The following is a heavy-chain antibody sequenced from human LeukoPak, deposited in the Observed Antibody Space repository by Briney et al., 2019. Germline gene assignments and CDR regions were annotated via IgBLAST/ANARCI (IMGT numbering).Heavy chain of an antibody. CDR3: ARDQYYYDSSAPPLY. D-gene: IGHD3-22*01. CDR1: GFTFSNAW. V-gene: IGHV3-11*01. Sequence: GGSLRLSCAASGFTFSNAWMSWIRQAPGKGLEWVSYISSSGNTIYYADSVKGRFTISRDNAKNSLYLQMNSLRAEDTAVYYCARDQYYYDSSAPPLYWGQGTLVTVSS. CDR2: ISSSGNTI. J-gene: IGHJ4*02.